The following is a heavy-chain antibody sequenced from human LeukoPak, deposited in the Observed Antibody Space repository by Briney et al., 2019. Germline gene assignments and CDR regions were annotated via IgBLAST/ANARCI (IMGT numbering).Heavy chain of an antibody. V-gene: IGHV3-9*01. Sequence: GRSLRLSWPVSGFTFDDYAMHWVRQAAGRGLEWVSCISWNRGYNGYEESVKGGFTISRDNAKNCLYLQMNSLRAEDTALYYCAKGSYGSGSYVDYWGQGTLITVSS. D-gene: IGHD3-10*01. J-gene: IGHJ4*02. CDR3: AKGSYGSGSYVDY. CDR2: ISWNRGYN. CDR1: GFTFDDYA.